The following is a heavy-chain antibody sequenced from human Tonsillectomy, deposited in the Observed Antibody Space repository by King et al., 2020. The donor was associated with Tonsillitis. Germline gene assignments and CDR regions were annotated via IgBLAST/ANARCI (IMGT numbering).Heavy chain of an antibody. Sequence: VQLQQWGAGLLKPSETLSLTCAVYGGSFSGYYWSWIRQPPGKGLEWIGEINHSGSTNFDASPKSRVTILVDKSKNQFTLKLSSVTAADTAVYYCARRPLGYCSSTSCSRPCDYWGRGTLVTVSS. CDR2: INHSGST. CDR3: ARRPLGYCSSTSCSRPCDY. D-gene: IGHD2-2*01. J-gene: IGHJ4*02. V-gene: IGHV4-34*01. CDR1: GGSFSGYY.